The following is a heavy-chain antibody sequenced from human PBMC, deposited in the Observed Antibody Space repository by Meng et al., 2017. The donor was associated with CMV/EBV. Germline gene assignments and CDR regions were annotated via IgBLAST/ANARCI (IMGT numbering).Heavy chain of an antibody. CDR2: IYWDDDK. J-gene: IGHJ5*02. Sequence: QITLKESGPTLVKPTQTLTLSCTFSGFSLSSSGVGVGWIRQPPGKALEWLALIYWDDDKRYSPSLKSRLTITKDTSKNQVVLTMTNMDPVDTATYYCAPLDVVTNWSDPWGQGTLVTVSS. D-gene: IGHD5-12*01. V-gene: IGHV2-5*02. CDR1: GFSLSSSGVG. CDR3: APLDVVTNWSDP.